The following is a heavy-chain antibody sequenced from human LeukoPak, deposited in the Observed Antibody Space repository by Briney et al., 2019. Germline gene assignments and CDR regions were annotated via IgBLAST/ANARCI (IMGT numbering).Heavy chain of an antibody. V-gene: IGHV1-69*06. CDR1: GGTFSSYA. Sequence: GASVKVSCKASGGTFSSYAISWVRQAPGQGLEWMGGIIPIFGTANYAQKFQGRVTITADKSTSTAYMELRSLRSDDTAVYYCARDRTNSGYTEENDYWGQGTLVTVSS. D-gene: IGHD3-22*01. CDR2: IIPIFGTA. J-gene: IGHJ4*02. CDR3: ARDRTNSGYTEENDY.